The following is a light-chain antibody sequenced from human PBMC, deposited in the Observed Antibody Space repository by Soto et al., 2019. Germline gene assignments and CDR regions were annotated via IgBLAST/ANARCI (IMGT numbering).Light chain of an antibody. CDR1: QSVSSY. V-gene: IGKV3-11*01. CDR2: DAS. Sequence: EIVLTQSPATLSLSPGERATLSCRASQSVSSYLAWYQQKPGQAPSLLIYDASNRATGIPARFSGSGSGTDFTLTISSLEPEDLAVYYCQQRSNWPSYTFGQGTKLEIK. J-gene: IGKJ2*01. CDR3: QQRSNWPSYT.